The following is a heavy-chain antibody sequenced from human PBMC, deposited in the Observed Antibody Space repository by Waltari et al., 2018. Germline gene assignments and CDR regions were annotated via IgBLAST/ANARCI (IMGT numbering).Heavy chain of an antibody. J-gene: IGHJ4*02. CDR3: ATQGDFWSGYRGPLDY. V-gene: IGHV1-24*01. D-gene: IGHD3-3*01. CDR2: FDPEEGET. CDR1: GYTLTELS. Sequence: QVQLVQSGAEVKKPGASVKVSCKVSGYTLTELSMHWVRQAPGKGLEWMGGFDPEEGETIYAHKFQGRVTMTEDTSTDTAYMELSSLRSEDTAVYYCATQGDFWSGYRGPLDYWGQGTLVTVSS.